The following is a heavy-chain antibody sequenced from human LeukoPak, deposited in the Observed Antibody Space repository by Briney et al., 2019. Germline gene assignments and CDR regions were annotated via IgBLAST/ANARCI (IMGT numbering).Heavy chain of an antibody. Sequence: NSSQTLSLTCAVSGGSISSYYWSWIRQPAGKGLEWIGRIYTSGSTNYNPSLKSRVTMSLDTSKKQFSLKLSSVTAADTAVYYCARGLALYYDSNGYGNNWFDPWGQGTLVTVSS. CDR2: IYTSGST. CDR3: ARGLALYYDSNGYGNNWFDP. D-gene: IGHD3-22*01. V-gene: IGHV4-4*07. J-gene: IGHJ5*02. CDR1: GGSISSYY.